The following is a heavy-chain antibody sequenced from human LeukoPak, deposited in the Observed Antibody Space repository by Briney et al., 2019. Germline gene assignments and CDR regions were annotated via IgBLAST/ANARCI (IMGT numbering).Heavy chain of an antibody. J-gene: IGHJ6*03. CDR3: AKGAVTYYYYYYMDV. CDR2: ISGSGGST. D-gene: IGHD4-17*01. CDR1: GFTFSSYA. V-gene: IGHV3-23*01. Sequence: GGSLRLSCAASGFTFSSYAMRWIRQAPGKGLEWVSAISGSGGSTYYADSVKGRFTISRDNSKNTLYLQMNSLRAEDTAVYYCAKGAVTYYYYYYMDVWGKGTTVTVSS.